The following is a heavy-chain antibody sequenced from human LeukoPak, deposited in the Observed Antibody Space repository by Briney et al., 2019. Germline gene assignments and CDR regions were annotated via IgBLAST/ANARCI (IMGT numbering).Heavy chain of an antibody. CDR3: AKVTAGTPRYYYGVDV. CDR1: GYTFITFG. CDR2: INTYNGNA. Sequence: ASVKVSCKASGYTFITFGVTWVRQAPGQGLEWMGWINTYNGNANYAQKLQDRVIMTTDTSTSTAYMELRSLRSDDTAVYYCAKVTAGTPRYYYGVDVWGQGTTVTVSS. D-gene: IGHD6-19*01. J-gene: IGHJ6*02. V-gene: IGHV1-18*01.